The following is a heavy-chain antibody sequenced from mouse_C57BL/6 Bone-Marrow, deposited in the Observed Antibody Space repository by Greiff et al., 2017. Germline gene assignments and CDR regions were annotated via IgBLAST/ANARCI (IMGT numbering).Heavy chain of an antibody. V-gene: IGHV1-76*01. CDR3: ARDGLPPFAY. Sequence: QVQLQQSGAELVRPGASVKLSCKASGYTFTDYYINWVKQRPGQGLEWIARIYPGSGNTYYNEKFKGKATLTAEKSSSTAYMQLSSLTSEDSAVYFCARDGLPPFAYWGQGTLVTVSA. CDR1: GYTFTDYY. CDR2: IYPGSGNT. D-gene: IGHD2-2*01. J-gene: IGHJ3*01.